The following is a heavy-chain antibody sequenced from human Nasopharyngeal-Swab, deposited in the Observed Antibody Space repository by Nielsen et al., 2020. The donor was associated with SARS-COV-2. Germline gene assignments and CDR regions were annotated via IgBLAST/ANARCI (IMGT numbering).Heavy chain of an antibody. Sequence: GSLRLSCTVSGGSISSSSYYWGWIRQPPGKGLEWIGSIYCSGSTYYNPSLKSRVTISVDTSKNQFSLKLSSVTAADTAVYYCAREVATYFFDYWGQGTLVTVSS. V-gene: IGHV4-39*01. J-gene: IGHJ4*02. CDR1: GGSISSSSYY. D-gene: IGHD5-24*01. CDR3: AREVATYFFDY. CDR2: IYCSGST.